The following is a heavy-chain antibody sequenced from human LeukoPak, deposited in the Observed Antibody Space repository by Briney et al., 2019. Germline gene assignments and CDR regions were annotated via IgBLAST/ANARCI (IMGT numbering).Heavy chain of an antibody. Sequence: SETLSLTCTVSGGSISSYYWSWIRQPPGKGLEWIGYIYYSGSTNYNPSLKSRVTISVDTSKNQSSLKLSSVTVADTAVYHCARVKLPYDFWSGYQNGMDVWGQGTTVTVSS. J-gene: IGHJ6*02. D-gene: IGHD3-3*01. V-gene: IGHV4-59*01. CDR1: GGSISSYY. CDR3: ARVKLPYDFWSGYQNGMDV. CDR2: IYYSGST.